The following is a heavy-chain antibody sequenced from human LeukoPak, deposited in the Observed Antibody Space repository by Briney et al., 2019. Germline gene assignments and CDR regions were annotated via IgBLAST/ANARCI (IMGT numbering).Heavy chain of an antibody. J-gene: IGHJ5*02. V-gene: IGHV4-39*01. D-gene: IGHD2-2*01. Sequence: SETLSLTCTVSGGSISSSSYYWGWIRQPPGKGLEWIGIIYYSGSTYYDPSLKSRLTISVDTSKNQFSLKLSSVTATDTAVYYCARRGYCSSTSCYEYWFDPWGQGTLVTVSS. CDR2: IYYSGST. CDR3: ARRGYCSSTSCYEYWFDP. CDR1: GGSISSSSYY.